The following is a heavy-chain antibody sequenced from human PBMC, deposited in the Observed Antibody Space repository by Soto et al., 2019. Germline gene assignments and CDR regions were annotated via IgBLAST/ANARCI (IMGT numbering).Heavy chain of an antibody. J-gene: IGHJ4*02. V-gene: IGHV1-69*13. Sequence: SVKVSCKASGGTFSSYAISWVRQAPGQGLEWMGGIIPIFGTANYAQKFQGRVTITADESTSTAYMELSSLRSEDTAVYYCARDQDPSYGSGEQLDYWGQGTLVTVSS. D-gene: IGHD3-10*01. CDR1: GGTFSSYA. CDR2: IIPIFGTA. CDR3: ARDQDPSYGSGEQLDY.